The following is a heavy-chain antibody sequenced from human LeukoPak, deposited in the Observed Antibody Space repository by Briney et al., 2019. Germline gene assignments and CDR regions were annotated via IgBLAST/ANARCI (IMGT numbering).Heavy chain of an antibody. Sequence: ASVKVSCKASGYTFTSYYMHWVRQAPGQGLEWMGIINPSGGSTSYAQKFHGRVTMTRDTSTSTVYMELSSLRSEDTAVYYCARGGTGDYDILTGYLNDAFDIWGQGTMVTVSS. CDR1: GYTFTSYY. CDR2: INPSGGST. D-gene: IGHD3-9*01. V-gene: IGHV1-46*01. CDR3: ARGGTGDYDILTGYLNDAFDI. J-gene: IGHJ3*02.